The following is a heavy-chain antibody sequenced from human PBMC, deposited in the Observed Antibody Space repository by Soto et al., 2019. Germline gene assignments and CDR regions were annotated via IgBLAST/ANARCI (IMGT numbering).Heavy chain of an antibody. J-gene: IGHJ4*02. CDR3: ARAGGMGFDY. V-gene: IGHV4-34*01. Sequence: QVQLQQWGAGLLKPSETLSLTCAVYGGSFSGYYWSWIRQPPGKGLEWIGEINHSGSTNYNPSLKSRVTISVDTSKNQFSLKLSSVTAADTAVYYCARAGGMGFDYWGQGTLVTVSS. D-gene: IGHD3-16*01. CDR2: INHSGST. CDR1: GGSFSGYY.